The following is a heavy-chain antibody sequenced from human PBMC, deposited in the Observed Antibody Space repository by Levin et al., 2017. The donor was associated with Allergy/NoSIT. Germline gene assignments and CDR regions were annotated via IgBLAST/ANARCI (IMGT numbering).Heavy chain of an antibody. V-gene: IGHV4-30-4*01. CDR2: IYYSGST. J-gene: IGHJ5*02. D-gene: IGHD3-10*01. CDR3: ARGLDYYGSGSYYHTNWFDP. Sequence: SQTLSLTCTVSGGSISSGDYYWSWIRQPPGKGLEWIGYIYYSGSTYYNPSLKSRVTISVDTSKNQFSLKLSSVTAADTAVYYCARGLDYYGSGSYYHTNWFDPWGQGTLVTVSS. CDR1: GGSISSGDYY.